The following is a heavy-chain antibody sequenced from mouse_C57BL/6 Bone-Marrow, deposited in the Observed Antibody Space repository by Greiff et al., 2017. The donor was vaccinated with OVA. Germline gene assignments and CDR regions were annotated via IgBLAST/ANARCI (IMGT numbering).Heavy chain of an antibody. Sequence: QVQLKESGAELVKPGASVKMSCKASGYTFTSYWITWVKQRPGQGLEWIGDIYPGSGSTNYNEKFKSKATLTVDTSSSTAYMQLSSLTSEDSAVYYCATIVLDYWGQGTTLTVSS. D-gene: IGHD2-5*01. CDR2: IYPGSGST. CDR1: GYTFTSYW. V-gene: IGHV1-55*01. J-gene: IGHJ2*01. CDR3: ATIVLDY.